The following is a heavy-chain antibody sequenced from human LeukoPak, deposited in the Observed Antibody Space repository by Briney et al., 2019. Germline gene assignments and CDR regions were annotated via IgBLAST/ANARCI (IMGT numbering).Heavy chain of an antibody. V-gene: IGHV3-21*01. J-gene: IGHJ4*02. Sequence: PGGSLRLSCAASGFPFSSYSMNWVRQAPGKGLEWVSSISSSSDYIYYADSVKGRFAISRDSAKNSLYLQLNSLRAEDTAVYYCAIRGHSNAFDYWGQGTLVTVSS. D-gene: IGHD5-18*01. CDR2: ISSSSDYI. CDR3: AIRGHSNAFDY. CDR1: GFPFSSYS.